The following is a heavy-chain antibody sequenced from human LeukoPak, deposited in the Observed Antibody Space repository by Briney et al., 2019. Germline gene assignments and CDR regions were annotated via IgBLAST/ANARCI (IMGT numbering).Heavy chain of an antibody. CDR2: ISGTGGST. CDR3: AKALYDSSGYCFDY. D-gene: IGHD3-22*01. J-gene: IGHJ4*02. Sequence: GGSLRLSCAASGFPLVREARGGFGRPPGKGMKWFSPISGTGGSTYYADSVKGRFTISRDNSKNTLYLQMNSLRAEDTAVYYCAKALYDSSGYCFDYWGQGTLVTVSS. CDR1: GFPLVREA. V-gene: IGHV3-23*01.